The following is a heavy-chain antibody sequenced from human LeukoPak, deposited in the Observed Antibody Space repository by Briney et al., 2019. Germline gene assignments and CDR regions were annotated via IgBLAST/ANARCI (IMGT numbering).Heavy chain of an antibody. Sequence: PGRSLRLSCAASGFTFYDYAMHWVRQAPGKGLEWVSSISSSSSYIYYADSVKGRFTISRDNAKNSLYLQMNSLRAEDTAVYYCARGGSQSDYWGQGTLVTVSS. CDR3: ARGGSQSDY. J-gene: IGHJ4*02. CDR2: ISSSSSYI. V-gene: IGHV3-21*01. CDR1: GFTFYDYA. D-gene: IGHD3-16*01.